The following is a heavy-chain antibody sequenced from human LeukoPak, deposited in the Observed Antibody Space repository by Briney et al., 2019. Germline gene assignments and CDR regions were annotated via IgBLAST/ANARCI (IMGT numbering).Heavy chain of an antibody. J-gene: IGHJ5*02. D-gene: IGHD6-13*01. CDR2: IYYSGST. Sequence: SETLSLTCTVSGGSISSSSYYWGWIRQPPGKGLEWIGSIYYSGSTYYNPSLKSRVTISVDTSKNQFSLKLSSVSAADTAVCYCATGIAAADNWFDPWGQGTLVTVSS. CDR1: GGSISSSSYY. V-gene: IGHV4-39*01. CDR3: ATGIAAADNWFDP.